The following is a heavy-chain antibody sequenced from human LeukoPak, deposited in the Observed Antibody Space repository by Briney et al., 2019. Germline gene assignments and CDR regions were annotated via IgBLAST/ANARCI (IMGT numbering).Heavy chain of an antibody. Sequence: GGSLRLSCAASGFTVSSNYMSWVRQAPGKGLEWVSIIHSGGSPYYADSVKGRFTISRDNSKNTLYLQMDSLRAEDTAVYYCPFGWLANWGQGTLGTVSS. CDR2: IHSGGSP. CDR1: GFTVSSNY. J-gene: IGHJ4*02. D-gene: IGHD2-21*01. V-gene: IGHV3-53*01. CDR3: PFGWLAN.